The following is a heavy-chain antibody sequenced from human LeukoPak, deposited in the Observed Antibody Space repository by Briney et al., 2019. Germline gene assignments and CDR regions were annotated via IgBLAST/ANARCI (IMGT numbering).Heavy chain of an antibody. CDR2: IYYSGST. V-gene: IGHV4-39*07. CDR3: AKDRLGGPYFFHY. Sequence: PSETLSLTCTVSGGSISSSSYYWGWIRQPPGKGLEWIGSIYYSGSTYYNPSLKSRVTISVDTSKNQFSLKLSSVTAADTAVYFCAKDRLGGPYFFHYWGQGTLVTVSS. D-gene: IGHD3-16*01. J-gene: IGHJ4*02. CDR1: GGSISSSSYY.